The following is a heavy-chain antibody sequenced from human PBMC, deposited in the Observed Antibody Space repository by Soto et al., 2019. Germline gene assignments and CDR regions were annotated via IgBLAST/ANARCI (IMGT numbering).Heavy chain of an antibody. Sequence: PVGSLRLSCAASGFTFSSYSMNWVRQAPGKGLEWVSSISSSSSYIYYADSVKGRFTISRDNAKNSLYLQMNSLRAEDTAVYYCAARYCTNGVCCPFDPWGQGTLVTVSS. CDR3: AARYCTNGVCCPFDP. V-gene: IGHV3-21*01. J-gene: IGHJ5*02. CDR1: GFTFSSYS. D-gene: IGHD2-8*01. CDR2: ISSSSSYI.